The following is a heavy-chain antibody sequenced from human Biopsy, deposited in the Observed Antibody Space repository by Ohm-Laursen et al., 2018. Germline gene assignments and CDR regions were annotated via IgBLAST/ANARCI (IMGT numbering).Heavy chain of an antibody. J-gene: IGHJ5*02. CDR2: IFYRGST. D-gene: IGHD3-22*01. CDR3: ARDYDTSGYYYVS. V-gene: IGHV4-39*01. CDR1: GGSISNNNYY. Sequence: SDTLSLTCPVSGGSISNNNYYWGWIRQPPGKGLEWIGSIFYRGSTHYKPSLKSRVNISVDTFKNQFSLKLNSVTAAGTAVYYCARDYDTSGYYYVSWGQGTLVTVSS.